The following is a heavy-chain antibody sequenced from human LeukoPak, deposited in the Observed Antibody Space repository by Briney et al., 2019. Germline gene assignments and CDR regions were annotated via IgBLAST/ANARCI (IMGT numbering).Heavy chain of an antibody. V-gene: IGHV3-23*01. D-gene: IGHD6-19*01. J-gene: IGHJ6*03. CDR2: ISGSGGST. CDR3: AKLAGAGTVYYYMDV. CDR1: GFTFSSYG. Sequence: PGGSLRLSCAASGFTFSSYGMHWVRQAPGKGLEWVSAISGSGGSTYYADSVKGRFTISRDNSKNTLYLQMNSLRAEDTAVYYCAKLAGAGTVYYYMDVWGKGTTVTISS.